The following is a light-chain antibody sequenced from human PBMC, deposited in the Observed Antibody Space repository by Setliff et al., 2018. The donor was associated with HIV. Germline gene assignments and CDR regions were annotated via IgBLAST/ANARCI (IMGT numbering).Light chain of an antibody. CDR2: DVT. V-gene: IGLV2-14*03. J-gene: IGLJ2*01. CDR1: SSDIGGYKY. CDR3: CSYADSGTFV. Sequence: QSALTQPASVSGSPGQWITISCTGTSSDIGGYKYVSWYQQHPGKAPKLIIYDVTNRPSDISNRFSGSKSGNKASLTISGLQAEDGAEYYCCSYADSGTFVFGGGTKVTVL.